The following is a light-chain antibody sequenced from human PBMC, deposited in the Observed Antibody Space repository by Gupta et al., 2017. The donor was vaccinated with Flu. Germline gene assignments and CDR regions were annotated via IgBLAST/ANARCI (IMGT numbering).Light chain of an antibody. J-gene: IGKJ2*01. CDR2: DAS. CDR3: QQRSGLPMYT. Sequence: EIVLTQSPAILSLSPGDRAILSCRASQSLNIYLSLYQQKPGQPPRLLMFDASKRAAGIPDRISGSGCGTDFTITISTLEPEDFVVYYCQQRSGLPMYTFGQGTKLE. V-gene: IGKV3-11*01. CDR1: QSLNIY.